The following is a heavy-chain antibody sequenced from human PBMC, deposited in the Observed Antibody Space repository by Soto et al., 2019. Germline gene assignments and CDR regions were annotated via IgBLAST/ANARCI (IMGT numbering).Heavy chain of an antibody. CDR1: GFTFSRYA. CDR3: ARDHVIYCSGGSCYCDH. Sequence: LRLSCAASGFTFSRYALHWVRQAPGKGLEWLAVISYDGGSKYYADSVKGRFTISRENSENTLFLQMNNLRVEDTALYFCARDHVIYCSGGSCYCDHWGQGTLVTVSS. CDR2: ISYDGGSK. J-gene: IGHJ5*02. D-gene: IGHD2-15*01. V-gene: IGHV3-30-3*01.